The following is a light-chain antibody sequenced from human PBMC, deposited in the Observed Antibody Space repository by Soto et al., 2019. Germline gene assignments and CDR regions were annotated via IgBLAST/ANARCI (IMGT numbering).Light chain of an antibody. V-gene: IGKV3-11*01. J-gene: IGKJ2*01. CDR2: DAF. CDR3: QQRSNWHPLT. CDR1: QSVSSY. Sequence: EIVLTQSPATLSLSPGERATLSCRASQSVSSYLAWYQQKPDQAPRLLIYDAFNRATVITASFSGSGSVTDFTLTISRLEPEDFAVYYCQQRSNWHPLTFGQWTKLEIK.